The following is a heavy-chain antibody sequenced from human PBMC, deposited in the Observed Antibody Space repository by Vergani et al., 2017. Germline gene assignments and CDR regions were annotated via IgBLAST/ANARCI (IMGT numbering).Heavy chain of an antibody. J-gene: IGHJ4*02. V-gene: IGHV1-69*09. CDR2: IIPILGIA. CDR1: GGTFSSYA. Sequence: QVQLVQSGAEVKKPGSSVKVSCKASGGTFSSYAISWVRQAPGQGLEWMGRIIPILGIANYAQKFQGRVTITADESTSTAYMELSSLRSEDTAVYYCVRDFVRDSSGYYTGVWGQGTLVTVSS. CDR3: VRDFVRDSSGYYTGV. D-gene: IGHD3-22*01.